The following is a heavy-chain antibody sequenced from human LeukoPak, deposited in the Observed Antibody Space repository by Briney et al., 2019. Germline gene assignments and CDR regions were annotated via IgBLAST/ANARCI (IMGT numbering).Heavy chain of an antibody. CDR1: GLIFSNYW. V-gene: IGHV3-7*01. CDR2: IKQDGSEK. D-gene: IGHD3-3*01. Sequence: GGSLRLSCAASGLIFSNYWMSWFRQAPGKGLEWVANIKQDGSEKYYVDSAKVRFTISRDDAKDSLYLQMNSLTAEDTAVYYCARGHTILAYWGQGTLVTVSS. J-gene: IGHJ4*02. CDR3: ARGHTILAY.